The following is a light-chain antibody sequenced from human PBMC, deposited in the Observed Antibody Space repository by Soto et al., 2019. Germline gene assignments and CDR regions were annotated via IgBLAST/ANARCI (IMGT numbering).Light chain of an antibody. CDR2: GAS. CDR1: QSVSSSY. J-gene: IGKJ1*01. CDR3: QQYGSSPWT. Sequence: EIVLTQSPGTLSLSPGERATLSCRASQSVSSSYLAWYQQKPGQAPRLLIYGASSRATGIPDRFSRSGSGTDFTLTISRLEPEDFAVYYCQQYGSSPWTFGQGPNVVIK. V-gene: IGKV3-20*01.